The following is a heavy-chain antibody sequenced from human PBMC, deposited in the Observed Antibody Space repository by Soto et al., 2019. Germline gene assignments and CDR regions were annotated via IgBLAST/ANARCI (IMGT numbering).Heavy chain of an antibody. CDR1: GFSFRRYG. CDR3: AREGFYSRSSEYSGYNYYGMDV. D-gene: IGHD6-6*01. Sequence: QEQLVESGGSVVQPGRSLRLSCAASGFSFRRYGMHWVRQAPGKGLEWVAVIWYDGSNKYYGDFLKGRFTISRDNSKNTLYLQMNSPRADDSGVYYCAREGFYSRSSEYSGYNYYGMDVWGQGTTVIVTS. V-gene: IGHV3-33*01. J-gene: IGHJ6*02. CDR2: IWYDGSNK.